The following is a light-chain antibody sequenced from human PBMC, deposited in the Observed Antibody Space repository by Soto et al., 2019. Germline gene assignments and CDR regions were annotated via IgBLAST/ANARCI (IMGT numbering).Light chain of an antibody. V-gene: IGKV3-20*01. CDR1: QSVSSTY. CDR2: GAS. Sequence: EIVLTQSPGTVSLSPGERATLSCRASQSVSSTYLAWYQQKPGQAPRLLIYGASSRATGIPDRFSGSGSGTDFTLTISRLEPEDFAVYYCQHYGSLVLTFGGGTKVEIK. J-gene: IGKJ4*01. CDR3: QHYGSLVLT.